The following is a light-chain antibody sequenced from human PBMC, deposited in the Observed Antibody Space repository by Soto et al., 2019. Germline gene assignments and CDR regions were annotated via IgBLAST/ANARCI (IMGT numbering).Light chain of an antibody. CDR3: QQYGTSGP. Sequence: EIVLTQSPGTLSLPPGERATLSCRASQSVSSSYLAWYQQKPGQAPRLLIYGASTRATGIPDRFSGSGSGTDFTLTISRLEPEDFAVYYCQQYGTSGPFGPGTKVDIK. V-gene: IGKV3-20*01. J-gene: IGKJ3*01. CDR2: GAS. CDR1: QSVSSSY.